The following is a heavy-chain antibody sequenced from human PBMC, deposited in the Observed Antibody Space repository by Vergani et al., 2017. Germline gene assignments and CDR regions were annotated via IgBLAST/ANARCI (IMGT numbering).Heavy chain of an antibody. Sequence: QVQLQQSGPGLVKPSQTLSLTCAISGDSVSSNSVAWNWIRQSPSRGLEWLGRTYYRSKWYNDYAVSVKSRITINPDTSKNQFSLQLKSVTPEDTAVYYCARENLIAAADPVAFDIWGQGTMVTVSS. D-gene: IGHD6-13*01. CDR2: TYYRSKWYN. V-gene: IGHV6-1*01. J-gene: IGHJ3*02. CDR1: GDSVSSNSVA. CDR3: ARENLIAAADPVAFDI.